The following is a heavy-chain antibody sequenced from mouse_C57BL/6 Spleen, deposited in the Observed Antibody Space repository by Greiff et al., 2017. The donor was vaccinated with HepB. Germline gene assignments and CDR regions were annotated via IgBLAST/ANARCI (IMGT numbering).Heavy chain of an antibody. V-gene: IGHV1-26*01. Sequence: VQLQQSGPELVKPGASVKISCKASGYTFTDYYMNWVKQSHGKSLEWIGDINPNNGGTSYNQKFKGKATLTVDKSSSTAYMELRSLTSEDSAVYYCARGPFYYGNYEGAYFDYWGQGTTLTGSS. CDR3: ARGPFYYGNYEGAYFDY. CDR2: INPNNGGT. CDR1: GYTFTDYY. D-gene: IGHD2-1*01. J-gene: IGHJ2*01.